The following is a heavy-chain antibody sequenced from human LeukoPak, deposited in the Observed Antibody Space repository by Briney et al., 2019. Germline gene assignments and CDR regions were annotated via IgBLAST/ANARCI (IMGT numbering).Heavy chain of an antibody. D-gene: IGHD2-2*01. Sequence: SETLSLTCAVYGGSFSGYYWSWIRQPPGKGLEWIGEINHSGSTNYNPSLKSRVTISVDTSKNQFSLKLSSVTAVDTAVYYCARGVGEYCSSTSCYGAEYFQHWGQGTLVTVSS. CDR1: GGSFSGYY. V-gene: IGHV4-34*01. CDR3: ARGVGEYCSSTSCYGAEYFQH. CDR2: INHSGST. J-gene: IGHJ1*01.